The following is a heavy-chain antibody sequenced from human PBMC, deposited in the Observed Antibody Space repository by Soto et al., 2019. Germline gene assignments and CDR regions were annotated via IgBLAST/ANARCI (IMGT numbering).Heavy chain of an antibody. V-gene: IGHV5-51*01. CDR2: IFPDDSDT. J-gene: IGHJ3*02. CDR1: GYSYTNYW. D-gene: IGHD1-26*01. Sequence: GPAVKISCKRSGYSYTNYWFGWVRQMPGKGLEWMGIIFPDDSDTRYSPSFQGQVTISADKSISTAYLQWSSLEASDTAMYYCARHRYIYSGSSTFDIWGQGTMVTVSS. CDR3: ARHRYIYSGSSTFDI.